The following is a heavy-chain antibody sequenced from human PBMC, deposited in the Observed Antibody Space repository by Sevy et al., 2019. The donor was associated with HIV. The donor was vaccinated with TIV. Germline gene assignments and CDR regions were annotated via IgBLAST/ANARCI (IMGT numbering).Heavy chain of an antibody. D-gene: IGHD1-7*01. V-gene: IGHV3-7*01. CDR1: GFTFSKYW. CDR3: ARDDGNYYFHY. J-gene: IGHJ4*02. Sequence: GGSLRLSCVASGFTFSKYWMGWVRQAPGKGLEWVANIKQDAGQKYYVDSVKGRFTISRDNAKNSLYLQMNSLRAENTAVYFCARDDGNYYFHYWGQGTLVTVS. CDR2: IKQDAGQK.